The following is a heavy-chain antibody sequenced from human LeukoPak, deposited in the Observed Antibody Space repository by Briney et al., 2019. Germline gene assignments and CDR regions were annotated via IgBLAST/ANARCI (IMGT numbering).Heavy chain of an antibody. J-gene: IGHJ6*03. CDR1: GGTFSGYY. V-gene: IGHV4-34*01. Sequence: SETLSLTCAVYGGTFSGYYWSWIRQPPGKGLEWIGEINNGGSTNYNPSLKSRVSISVDTSMNQFSLKLSSVTAADTAVYYCARGQPYYGSGSECYMDVWGKGTTVTVSS. CDR3: ARGQPYYGSGSECYMDV. D-gene: IGHD3-10*01. CDR2: INNGGST.